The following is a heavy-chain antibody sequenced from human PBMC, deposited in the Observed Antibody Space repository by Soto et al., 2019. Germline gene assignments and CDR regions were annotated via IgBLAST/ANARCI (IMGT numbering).Heavy chain of an antibody. CDR1: GGSISSYY. CDR3: ARENYYYGMDV. V-gene: IGHV4-59*01. CDR2: IYYSGST. J-gene: IGHJ6*02. Sequence: SDPLSLTCTVSGGSISSYYWSWIRQPPGKGLEWIGYIYYSGSTNYNPSLKSRVTISVDTSKNQFSLKLSSVTAADTAVYYCARENYYYGMDVWGQGTTVTVSS.